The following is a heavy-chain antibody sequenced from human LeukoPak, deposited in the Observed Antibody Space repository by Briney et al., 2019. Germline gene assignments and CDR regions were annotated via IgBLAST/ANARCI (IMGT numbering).Heavy chain of an antibody. CDR1: GYTFTSYS. J-gene: IGHJ4*02. D-gene: IGHD1-26*01. V-gene: IGHV1-2*06. CDR3: VRDGGYSGSYSYDY. Sequence: ASVKVSCKASGYTFTSYSIHWVRQAPGQGLEWMGRINPNSGGTNYAKEFQGRVTMTRDTSISTAYMELSRLRSDDTALYYCVRDGGYSGSYSYDYWGQGTLVTVSS. CDR2: INPNSGGT.